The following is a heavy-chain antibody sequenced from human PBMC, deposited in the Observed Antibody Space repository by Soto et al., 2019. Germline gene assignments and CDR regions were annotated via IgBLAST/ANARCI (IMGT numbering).Heavy chain of an antibody. CDR3: ARDRTAALFDYYYGMDV. Sequence: GGSLRLSCAASGFTFSSYAMHWVRQAPGKGLEWVAVISDDGSNKYYADSVKGRFTISRDNSKNTLYLQMNSLRAEDTAVYYCARDRTAALFDYYYGMDVWGQGTTVTVSS. D-gene: IGHD6-13*01. CDR1: GFTFSSYA. J-gene: IGHJ6*02. V-gene: IGHV3-30-3*01. CDR2: ISDDGSNK.